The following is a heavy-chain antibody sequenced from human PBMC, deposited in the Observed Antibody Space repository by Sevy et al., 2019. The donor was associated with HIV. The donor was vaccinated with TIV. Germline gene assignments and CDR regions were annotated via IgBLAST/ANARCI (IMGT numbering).Heavy chain of an antibody. CDR3: ARSGVDSSGYYPEE. Sequence: ASVKVSCKSSGGTFSRFGFSWVRQAPGQGLECMGGIIPIYGTPNYAQKFQGRVTFTADEFTSTVYMELTSLRSEDTAVYYCARSGVDSSGYYPEEWGQGTLVTVFS. D-gene: IGHD3-22*01. CDR1: GGTFSRFG. J-gene: IGHJ4*02. CDR2: IIPIYGTP. V-gene: IGHV1-69*13.